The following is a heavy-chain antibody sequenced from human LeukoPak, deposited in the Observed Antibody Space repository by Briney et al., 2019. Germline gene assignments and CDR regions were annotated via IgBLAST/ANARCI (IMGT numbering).Heavy chain of an antibody. D-gene: IGHD5-24*01. Sequence: PGGSLRLSCAASGFTFSSYSMNWVRQAPGKGLEWVSSISSSSSYIYYADSVKGRFTISRDNAKNSLYLQMNSLRAEDTAVYYCARGGRDGYNPKYWGQGTLVTVSS. J-gene: IGHJ4*02. CDR3: ARGGRDGYNPKY. CDR1: GFTFSSYS. V-gene: IGHV3-21*01. CDR2: ISSSSSYI.